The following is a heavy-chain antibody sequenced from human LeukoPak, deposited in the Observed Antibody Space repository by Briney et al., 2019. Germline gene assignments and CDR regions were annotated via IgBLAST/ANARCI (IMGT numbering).Heavy chain of an antibody. V-gene: IGHV3-73*01. J-gene: IGHJ4*02. CDR3: LSATPYFDY. Sequence: GGSLRLSCAASGFSFSDSEMHWVRQASGKGLEWVGLIRVRTRSSATAYAASVRGRFTISRDDSKNTAYLQMNSLKTEDTAMYYCLSATPYFDYWGQGTLVTVSS. CDR1: GFSFSDSE. CDR2: IRVRTRSSAT. D-gene: IGHD2-15*01.